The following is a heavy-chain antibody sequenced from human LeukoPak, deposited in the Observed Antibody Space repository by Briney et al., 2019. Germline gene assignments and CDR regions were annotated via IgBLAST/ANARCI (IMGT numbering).Heavy chain of an antibody. CDR3: ARVDVFGVVSSDYYYYMDV. CDR2: IYTSGST. D-gene: IGHD3-3*01. Sequence: SETLSLICSVSGGSLSGYYWSWIRQPAGKGLEWIGRIYTSGSTNYNPSLKSRVTMSVDTSKNQFSLKLSYVTAADTAVYYCARVDVFGVVSSDYYYYMDVWGKGTTVTVSS. V-gene: IGHV4-4*07. CDR1: GGSLSGYY. J-gene: IGHJ6*03.